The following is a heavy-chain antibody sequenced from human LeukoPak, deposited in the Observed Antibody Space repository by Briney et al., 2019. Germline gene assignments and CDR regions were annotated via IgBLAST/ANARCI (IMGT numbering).Heavy chain of an antibody. CDR3: ARDRSMVRGVYAFDI. Sequence: PSETLSLTCTVSGGSISSYYWSWIRQPPGKGLEWIGYIYYSGSTNYNPSLKRRVTISVDTSKNQFSLKLSSVTAADTAVYYCARDRSMVRGVYAFDIWGQGTMVTVSS. CDR1: GGSISSYY. D-gene: IGHD3-10*01. J-gene: IGHJ3*02. V-gene: IGHV4-59*01. CDR2: IYYSGST.